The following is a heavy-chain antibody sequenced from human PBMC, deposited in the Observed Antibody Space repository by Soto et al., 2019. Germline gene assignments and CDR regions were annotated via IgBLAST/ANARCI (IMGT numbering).Heavy chain of an antibody. D-gene: IGHD3-10*01. V-gene: IGHV4-59*01. Sequence: SETLSLTCTVSGGSISSYYWSWIRQPPGKGLEWIGYTYYSGSTNYNPSLKSRVTISVDTSKNQFSLKLSSVTAADTAVYYCARALGVRGVPDYWGQGTLVTVSS. J-gene: IGHJ4*02. CDR1: GGSISSYY. CDR2: TYYSGST. CDR3: ARALGVRGVPDY.